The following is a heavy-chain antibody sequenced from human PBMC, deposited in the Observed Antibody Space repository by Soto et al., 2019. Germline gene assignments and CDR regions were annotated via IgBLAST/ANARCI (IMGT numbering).Heavy chain of an antibody. J-gene: IGHJ3*02. V-gene: IGHV3-23*01. CDR3: AKDNVLRYFDWLLGAFDI. Sequence: GGSLRLSCAASGFTFSSYAMSWVRQAPGKGLEWVSAISGSGGSTYYADSVKGRFTIARDNSKNTLYLQMNSLRAEDTAVYYCAKDNVLRYFDWLLGAFDIWGQGTMVTVSS. CDR1: GFTFSSYA. D-gene: IGHD3-9*01. CDR2: ISGSGGST.